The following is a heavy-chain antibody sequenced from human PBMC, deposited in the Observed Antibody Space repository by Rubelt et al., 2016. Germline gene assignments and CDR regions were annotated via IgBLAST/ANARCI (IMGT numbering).Heavy chain of an antibody. D-gene: IGHD3-3*01. Sequence: QVQLVQSGAEVKKPGSSVKVSCKASGGTFSSYAISWVRQAPGQGLEWMGIINPSGGSTSYAQKFQGRVTMTRETSTRTVYMELGSLRSEDTAVYYCARSPRYDFEDNWFDPWGQGTLVTVSS. J-gene: IGHJ5*02. CDR1: GGTFSSYA. CDR3: ARSPRYDFEDNWFDP. CDR2: INPSGGST. V-gene: IGHV1-46*01.